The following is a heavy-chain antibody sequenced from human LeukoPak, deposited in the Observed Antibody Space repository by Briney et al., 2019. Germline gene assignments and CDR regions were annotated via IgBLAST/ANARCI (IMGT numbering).Heavy chain of an antibody. CDR2: IYGNDDK. CDR3: AHKSVDTSIDY. CDR1: GFSLSSSAVL. V-gene: IGHV2-5*01. D-gene: IGHD5-18*01. Sequence: SGHTLVKPTQTLTLTCTFSGFSLSSSAVLVGWIRQPPGKALEWLAFIYGNDDKRYSPSLMNRLTITKDTSKNQVVLTMTNMDPVDTATYYCAHKSVDTSIDYWGQGTLVTVSS. J-gene: IGHJ4*02.